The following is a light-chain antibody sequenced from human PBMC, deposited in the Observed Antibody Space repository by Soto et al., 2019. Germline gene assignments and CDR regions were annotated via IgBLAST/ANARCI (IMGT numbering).Light chain of an antibody. CDR1: SSNIGAGYD. CDR3: QSYDSSLSSWV. V-gene: IGLV1-40*01. Sequence: QSVLTQPPSVSGAPGQRVTISCTGSSSNIGAGYDVHWYQQLPRTAPKLLIYGNSNRPSGVPDRFSGSKSGTSASLAITGLQAEDEADYDCQSYDSSLSSWVFGGGTQLTVL. J-gene: IGLJ3*02. CDR2: GNS.